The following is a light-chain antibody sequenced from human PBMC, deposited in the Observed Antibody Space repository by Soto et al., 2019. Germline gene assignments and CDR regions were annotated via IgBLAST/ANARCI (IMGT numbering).Light chain of an antibody. V-gene: IGLV1-40*01. Sequence: QSVLTQPPSVSGAPGQRVTISCTGSSSNIGAGYDVHWYQQLPGTAPKLLISGNSNRPSGVPDRFSGSKSGTSASLAITGLQAEDEADYYCQSYDSSLRGVFGTGTKLTV. CDR1: SSNIGAGYD. CDR2: GNS. CDR3: QSYDSSLRGV. J-gene: IGLJ1*01.